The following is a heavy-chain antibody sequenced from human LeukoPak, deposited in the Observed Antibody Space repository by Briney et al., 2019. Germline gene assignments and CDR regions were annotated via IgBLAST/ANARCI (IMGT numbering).Heavy chain of an antibody. CDR2: ISGSGGST. CDR1: GFTFTSYA. J-gene: IGHJ3*02. Sequence: GGSLRLSCAVSGFTFTSYAMSWVRQAPGKGLEWVSAISGSGGSTYYADSVKGRFTISRDNSKNTLYLQMNSLRAEDTAVYYCAKKGSGTRAFDIWGQGTMVTVSS. CDR3: AKKGSGTRAFDI. D-gene: IGHD1-1*01. V-gene: IGHV3-23*01.